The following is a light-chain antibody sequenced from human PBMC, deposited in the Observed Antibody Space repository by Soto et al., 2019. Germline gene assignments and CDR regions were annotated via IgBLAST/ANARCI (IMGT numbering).Light chain of an antibody. CDR2: RAS. CDR1: QTIYSN. J-gene: IGKJ1*01. CDR3: QQYQNLWT. Sequence: IGMTQSPATLSVSPGERATLSCRASQTIYSNVAWYQQRPGQPPRLLIYRASSRATGIPARFSGSGSGTEFTLTINSLQSEDFAVYYCQQYQNLWTFGQGTTGGIK. V-gene: IGKV3-15*01.